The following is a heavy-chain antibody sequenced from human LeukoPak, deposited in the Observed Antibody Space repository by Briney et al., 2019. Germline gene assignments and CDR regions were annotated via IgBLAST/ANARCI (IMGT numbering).Heavy chain of an antibody. V-gene: IGHV7-4-1*02. Sequence: ASVKVSCKASGYTFTTYTINWVRQAPGQGLEWMGWINTNTGNPTYAQGFTGRFVFSLDTSVSTTYLQISSLKAEDTAVYYCARAFAPFYYDSSGYRNWFDPWGQATLVTVSS. J-gene: IGHJ5*02. CDR1: GYTFTTYT. CDR2: INTNTGNP. CDR3: ARAFAPFYYDSSGYRNWFDP. D-gene: IGHD3-22*01.